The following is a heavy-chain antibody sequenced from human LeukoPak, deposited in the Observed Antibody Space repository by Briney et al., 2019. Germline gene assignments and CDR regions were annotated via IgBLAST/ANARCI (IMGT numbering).Heavy chain of an antibody. CDR1: GFTFSSYW. CDR2: LNSDESST. CDR3: ARSGSGSYFLDY. V-gene: IGHV3-74*01. D-gene: IGHD3-10*01. Sequence: GGSLRLSCAASGFTFSSYWMHWVRQAPGKGLVWVSRLNSDESSTNYADSVKGRFTISRDKAKKTLYLQMSSLRAEDTAVYYCARSGSGSYFLDYWGQGTLVTVSS. J-gene: IGHJ4*02.